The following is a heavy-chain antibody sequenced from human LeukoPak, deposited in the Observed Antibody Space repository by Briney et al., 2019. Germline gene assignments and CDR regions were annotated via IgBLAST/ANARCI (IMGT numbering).Heavy chain of an antibody. CDR3: ARGLTDMSIVGASSAQYYFDY. J-gene: IGHJ4*02. CDR2: INHSGST. D-gene: IGHD1-26*01. V-gene: IGHV4-34*01. CDR1: GGSFSGYY. Sequence: PSETLSLTCAVYGGSFSGYYWSWIRQPPGKGLEWIGEINHSGSTNYNPSLKSRGTMSVDTSKNQFSLKLSSVTAADTAVYYCARGLTDMSIVGASSAQYYFDYWGQGTLVTVSS.